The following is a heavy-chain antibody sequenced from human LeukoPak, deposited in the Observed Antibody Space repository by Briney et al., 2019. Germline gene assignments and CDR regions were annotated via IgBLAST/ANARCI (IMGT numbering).Heavy chain of an antibody. J-gene: IGHJ4*02. CDR1: GFSFSTYG. D-gene: IGHD5-12*01. CDR3: ARDLRKSGYDYSFDY. CDR2: IWYDGSNK. V-gene: IGHV3-33*01. Sequence: AGRSLRLSCAASGFSFSTYGMHWVRQAPGKGLEWVAVIWYDGSNKYYADSVKSRFTISRDNSKNTLYLQMNSLRDEDTAVYYCARDLRKSGYDYSFDYWGQGILVTASS.